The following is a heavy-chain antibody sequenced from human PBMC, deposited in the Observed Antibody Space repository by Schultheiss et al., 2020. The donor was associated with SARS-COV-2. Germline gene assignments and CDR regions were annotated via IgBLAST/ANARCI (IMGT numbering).Heavy chain of an antibody. V-gene: IGHV3-64*01. CDR3: ARGGWGAAAAYYYYGMDV. D-gene: IGHD6-13*01. CDR1: GFSFSSYA. Sequence: GSLRLSCAASGFSFSSYAMHWVRQAPGKGLEYVSAISSNGGSTYYANSVKGRFTISRDNSKNTLYLQMGSLRAEDMAVYYCARGGWGAAAAYYYYGMDVWGQGTTVTVSS. J-gene: IGHJ6*02. CDR2: ISSNGGST.